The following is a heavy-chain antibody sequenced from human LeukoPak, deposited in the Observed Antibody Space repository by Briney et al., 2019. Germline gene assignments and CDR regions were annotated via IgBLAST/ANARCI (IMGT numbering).Heavy chain of an antibody. Sequence: GRSLRLSCAASGFTFSSYGMHWVRQAPGKGLEWVANMKEDGGEINYVDSVTGRFTISRDNARGSLYLQMNSLRAEDTAVYYCVRDRGYSNFDYWGQGSLVTVSS. V-gene: IGHV3-7*01. D-gene: IGHD4-11*01. CDR2: MKEDGGEI. CDR3: VRDRGYSNFDY. J-gene: IGHJ4*02. CDR1: GFTFSSYG.